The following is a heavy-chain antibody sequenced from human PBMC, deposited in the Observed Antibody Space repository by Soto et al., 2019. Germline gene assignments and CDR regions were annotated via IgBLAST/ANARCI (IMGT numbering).Heavy chain of an antibody. CDR1: GYTFTGYD. Sequence: ASVKVSCKASGYTFTGYDINWVRQATGQGLEWMGWINPNSGSTNYAQKFQGWVTMTRDTSISTAYMELSRLRSDDTAVYYCAITIFGVVSLQHWGQDTLVTVSS. D-gene: IGHD3-3*01. J-gene: IGHJ1*01. CDR2: INPNSGST. V-gene: IGHV1-2*04. CDR3: AITIFGVVSLQH.